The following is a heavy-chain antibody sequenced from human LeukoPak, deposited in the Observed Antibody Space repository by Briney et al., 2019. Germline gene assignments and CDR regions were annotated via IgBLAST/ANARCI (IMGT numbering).Heavy chain of an antibody. Sequence: GGTLRLSCAASGFTFSSYAMHWVRQAPGQGLEWVAVISYDGSNKYYADSVKGRFTISRDSSKNTLYLQMNSLRAEDTAVYYCARDYGDYAYFDYWGQGTLVTVSS. D-gene: IGHD4-17*01. CDR1: GFTFSSYA. J-gene: IGHJ4*02. V-gene: IGHV3-30-3*01. CDR3: ARDYGDYAYFDY. CDR2: ISYDGSNK.